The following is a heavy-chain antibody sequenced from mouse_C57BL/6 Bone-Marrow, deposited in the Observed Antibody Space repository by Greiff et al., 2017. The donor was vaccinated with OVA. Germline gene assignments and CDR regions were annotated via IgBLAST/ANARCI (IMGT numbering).Heavy chain of an antibody. CDR2: IYPGSGNT. CDR3: ARSGGYYVGYFDY. CDR1: GYSFTSYY. Sequence: VQLKESGPELVKPGASVKISCKASGYSFTSYYIHWVKQRPGQGLEWIGWIYPGSGNTKYNEKFKGKATLTADTSSSTAYMQLSSLTSEDSAVYYCARSGGYYVGYFDYWGQGTTLTVSS. J-gene: IGHJ2*01. D-gene: IGHD2-3*01. V-gene: IGHV1-66*01.